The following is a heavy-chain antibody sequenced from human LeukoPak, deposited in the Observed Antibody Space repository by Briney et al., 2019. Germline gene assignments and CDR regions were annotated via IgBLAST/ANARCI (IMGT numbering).Heavy chain of an antibody. V-gene: IGHV4-39*02. D-gene: IGHD2-8*02. J-gene: IGHJ4*02. CDR3: ARDLPVVF. CDR2: IYYSGST. Sequence: SETLSLTCTVSGGSISSSSYYWGWIRQPPGKGLEWIGSIYYSGSTYYNPSLKSRVTISVDTSKNQFSLKLSSVTAADTAVYYCARDLPVVFWGQGTLVTVSS. CDR1: GGSISSSSYY.